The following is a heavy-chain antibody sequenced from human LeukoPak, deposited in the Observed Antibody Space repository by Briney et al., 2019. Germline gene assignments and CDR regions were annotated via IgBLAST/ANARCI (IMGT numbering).Heavy chain of an antibody. Sequence: SETLSLTCTVSGGSISSYYWSWIRQPPGKGLEWIGYIYYSGSTNYNPSLKSRVTISVDTSKNQFSLKLSSVTAADTAVHYCARVGAGFNDFWSGYHFDYWGQGTLVTVSS. CDR3: ARVGAGFNDFWSGYHFDY. CDR2: IYYSGST. CDR1: GGSISSYY. D-gene: IGHD3-3*01. J-gene: IGHJ4*02. V-gene: IGHV4-59*01.